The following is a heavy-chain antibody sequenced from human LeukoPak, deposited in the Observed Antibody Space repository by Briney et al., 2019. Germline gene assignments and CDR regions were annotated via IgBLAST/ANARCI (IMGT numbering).Heavy chain of an antibody. Sequence: GGSLTLSCTASGHTFSSYWMHWVRHATGKGLVWVSRINTDGHSATYADSVKGRFIISRDNTKNKMYLQMNSLRAEDTAVYYCARAYSSTWYYFDHWGQGTLVTVSS. CDR1: GHTFSSYW. J-gene: IGHJ4*02. CDR3: ARAYSSTWYYFDH. D-gene: IGHD6-13*01. V-gene: IGHV3-74*01. CDR2: INTDGHSA.